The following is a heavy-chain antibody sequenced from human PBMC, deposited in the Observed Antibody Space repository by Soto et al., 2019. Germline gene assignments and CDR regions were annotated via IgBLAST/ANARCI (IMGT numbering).Heavy chain of an antibody. CDR3: ARVNYGTSINWGGDCPHAPDY. Sequence: SETLSLTCAVYGGSFSGYYWSWIRQPPGKGLEWIGEINHSGSTNYNPSLKSRVTISVDTSKNQFSLKLSSVTAADTAVYYCARVNYGTSINWGGDCPHAPDYGARGPLAPVSS. CDR1: GGSFSGYY. J-gene: IGHJ4*02. V-gene: IGHV4-34*01. CDR2: INHSGST. D-gene: IGHD2-21*01.